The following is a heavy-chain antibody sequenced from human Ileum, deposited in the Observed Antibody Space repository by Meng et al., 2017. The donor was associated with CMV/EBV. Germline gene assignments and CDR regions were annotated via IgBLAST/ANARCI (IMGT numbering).Heavy chain of an antibody. CDR1: GGSLTGYY. CDR2: INYSEST. J-gene: IGHJ4*02. Sequence: QVQLQLSGAGLLKSSETLSLTCAVSGGSLTGYYCSWIRQPPGKGLEWIGEINYSESTNYNPSLSSPVTISVDTFKNQCSLKLRSVTAADTAVYYCARRVGSGKYYFDYWSQGTLVTVSS. CDR3: ARRVGSGKYYFDY. D-gene: IGHD3-10*01. V-gene: IGHV4-34*02.